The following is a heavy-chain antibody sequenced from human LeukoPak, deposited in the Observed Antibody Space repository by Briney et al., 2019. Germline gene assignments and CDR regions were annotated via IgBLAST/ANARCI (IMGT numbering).Heavy chain of an antibody. V-gene: IGHV4-61*02. J-gene: IGHJ4*02. CDR3: AREASYCSSTSCYTYHFDY. CDR2: IYSSGST. Sequence: PSEXXSLTCTVSGGSISSGSYYWSWIRQPAGKGLEWVGRIYSSGSTNYNPSHERRVNISVDTSKNKFSLKVSSVTAADTAVYYCAREASYCSSTSCYTYHFDYWGQGTLVTVSS. D-gene: IGHD2-2*02. CDR1: GGSISSGSYY.